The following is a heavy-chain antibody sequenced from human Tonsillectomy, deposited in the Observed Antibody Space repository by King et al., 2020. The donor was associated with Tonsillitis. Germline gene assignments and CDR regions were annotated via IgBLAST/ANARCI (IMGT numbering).Heavy chain of an antibody. CDR1: GGTFNHYA. V-gene: IGHV1-69*04. D-gene: IGHD2/OR15-2a*01. J-gene: IGHJ4*02. Sequence: QVQLVQSGAEVKKPGSSVKVSCKASGGTFNHYAISWVRQAPGQGLEWMGRIIPLLDITDYAQRLQGRVSITADTAASTAYMELSSLRSDDTAVYYCARGPSIGEYFDFWGQGTLVTVSS. CDR2: IIPLLDIT. CDR3: ARGPSIGEYFDF.